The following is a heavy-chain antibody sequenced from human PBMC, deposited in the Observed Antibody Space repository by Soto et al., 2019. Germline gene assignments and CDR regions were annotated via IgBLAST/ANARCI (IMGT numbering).Heavy chain of an antibody. D-gene: IGHD3-22*01. CDR2: IYPGDSDT. V-gene: IGHV5-51*01. CDR1: GYSFTSYW. CDR3: ARDPSLNADYYDSSGYYPGAFDI. J-gene: IGHJ3*02. Sequence: GESLKISCKGSGYSFTSYWIGWVRQMPGKGLEWMGIIYPGDSDTRYSPSFQGQVTISADNSISTAYLQWSSLKASDTAMYYCARDPSLNADYYDSSGYYPGAFDIWGQGTMVTVSS.